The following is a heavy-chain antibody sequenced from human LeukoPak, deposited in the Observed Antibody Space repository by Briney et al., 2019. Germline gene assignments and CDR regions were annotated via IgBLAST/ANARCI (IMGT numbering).Heavy chain of an antibody. J-gene: IGHJ4*02. D-gene: IGHD3-9*01. CDR3: TRGSYDVLTGYSTLGEY. Sequence: SETLSLTCNVSGGSISSSTYYWGWIRQPPGKGLEWFGNIYYSGSTYYNPSLKSRLTISVDTSQGQFSLRLSSVTAADTGLYYCTRGSYDVLTGYSTLGEYWGQGALVTVSS. CDR1: GGSISSSTYY. V-gene: IGHV4-39*01. CDR2: IYYSGST.